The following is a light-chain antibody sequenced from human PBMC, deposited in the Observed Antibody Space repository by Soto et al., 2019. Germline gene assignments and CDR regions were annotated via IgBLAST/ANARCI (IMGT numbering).Light chain of an antibody. CDR1: SSNIGSNT. CDR2: SNN. Sequence: QSVLTQPPSASGTPGQRVTISCSGSSSNIGSNTVNWYQQLPGTAPKLLIYSNNKRPSGVPDRLSGSKSGTSGSLAISGLQSEDEADYYCAAWDDSLKGYVFGAGTKVTVL. V-gene: IGLV1-44*01. J-gene: IGLJ1*01. CDR3: AAWDDSLKGYV.